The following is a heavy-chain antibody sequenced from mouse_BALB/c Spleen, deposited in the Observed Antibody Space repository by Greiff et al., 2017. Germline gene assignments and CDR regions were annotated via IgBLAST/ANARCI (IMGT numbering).Heavy chain of an antibody. D-gene: IGHD3-2*02. V-gene: IGHV1S126*01. Sequence: VQLQQSGPQLVRPGASVKISCKASGYSFTSYWMHWVKQRPGQGLEWIGMIDPSDSETRLNQKFKDKATLTVDKSSSTAYMQLSSPTSEDSAVYYCARRGWVYAMDYWGQGTSVTVSS. CDR2: IDPSDSET. CDR3: ARRGWVYAMDY. CDR1: GYSFTSYW. J-gene: IGHJ4*01.